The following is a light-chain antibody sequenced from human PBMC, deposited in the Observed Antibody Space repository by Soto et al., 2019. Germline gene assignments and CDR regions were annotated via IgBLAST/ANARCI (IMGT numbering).Light chain of an antibody. V-gene: IGKV1-39*01. CDR2: TAS. CDR1: ENINNY. Sequence: DIQMTQSPSSLSASVGDRVTITCRAGENINNYLNWYQQKPGKAPKLLISTASSLASGVPSRFSGSGSETRFILTISSLQPEDFATYYCQQSSSPPLSFGGGTKVEIK. J-gene: IGKJ4*01. CDR3: QQSSSPPLS.